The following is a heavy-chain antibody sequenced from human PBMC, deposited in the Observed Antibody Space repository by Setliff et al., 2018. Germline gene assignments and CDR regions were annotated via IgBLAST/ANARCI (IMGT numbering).Heavy chain of an antibody. CDR2: INSDGSST. CDR3: ARDGHNVYYFDY. J-gene: IGHJ4*02. D-gene: IGHD1-1*01. Sequence: GSLRLSCAASGFSFSNYWMHWVRQAPGKGLVWVSRINSDGSSTNYADSVKGQFTVSRDNAKNTLYLQMNSLRAEDTAVYYCARDGHNVYYFDYWGLGTLVTVSS. V-gene: IGHV3-74*01. CDR1: GFSFSNYW.